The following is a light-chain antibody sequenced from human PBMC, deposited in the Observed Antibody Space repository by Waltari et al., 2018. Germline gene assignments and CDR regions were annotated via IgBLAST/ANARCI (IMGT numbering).Light chain of an antibody. CDR1: RSVLYTSNNKNY. Sequence: DIVMTQSPDSLAVSLGERATINCKSSRSVLYTSNNKNYLAWYQQKPGQPPKLLIYWASTLDSGVPDRLSGSVSGTDFTLTISSLQAEDVAVYSCQQYYSSPTTFGQGSKVEIK. V-gene: IGKV4-1*01. CDR2: WAS. CDR3: QQYYSSPTT. J-gene: IGKJ1*01.